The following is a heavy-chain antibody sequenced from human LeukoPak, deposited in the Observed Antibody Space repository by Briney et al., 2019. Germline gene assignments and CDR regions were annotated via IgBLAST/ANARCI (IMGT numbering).Heavy chain of an antibody. CDR2: IIPIFGTA. V-gene: IGHV1-69*06. D-gene: IGHD1-26*01. Sequence: GASVKVSCKASGGTFSSYAISWVRQAPGQGLEWMGGIIPIFGTANYAQKFQGRVTITADKSTSAAYMELSSLRSEDTAVYYCARDLKGSGTPEAFDIWGQGTMVTVSS. J-gene: IGHJ3*02. CDR1: GGTFSSYA. CDR3: ARDLKGSGTPEAFDI.